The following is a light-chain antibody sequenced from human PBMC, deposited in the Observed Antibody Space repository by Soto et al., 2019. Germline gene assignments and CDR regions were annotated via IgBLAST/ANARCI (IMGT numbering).Light chain of an antibody. Sequence: QSVLTQPPSASGSPGQSVTISCTGTSSDVGGYNFVSWYQHHPGKAPKLIIYEVTKRPSGVPDRFSGSKSGNTASLTVSGLQAEDEAYYYCSSYAGSNNYVFGTGTKLTVL. V-gene: IGLV2-8*01. CDR1: SSDVGGYNF. J-gene: IGLJ1*01. CDR2: EVT. CDR3: SSYAGSNNYV.